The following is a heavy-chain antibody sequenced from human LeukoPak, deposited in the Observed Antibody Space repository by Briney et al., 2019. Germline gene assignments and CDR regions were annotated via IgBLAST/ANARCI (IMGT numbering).Heavy chain of an antibody. D-gene: IGHD3-22*01. CDR2: IGTAGDT. Sequence: PGGPLRLLCAASGFPFRSYDMHCVRKATGKGLEWVTAIGTAGDTYYPGSVKGRFTISRENAKNSLYLQMNSLRAGDTAVYYCARGRYYDSSGYNPHFDYWGQGTLVTVSS. J-gene: IGHJ4*02. CDR3: ARGRYYDSSGYNPHFDY. V-gene: IGHV3-13*01. CDR1: GFPFRSYD.